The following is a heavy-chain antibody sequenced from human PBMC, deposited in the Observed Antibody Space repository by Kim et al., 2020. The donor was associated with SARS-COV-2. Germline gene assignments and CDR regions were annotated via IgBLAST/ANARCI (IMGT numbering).Heavy chain of an antibody. V-gene: IGHV1-24*01. Sequence: ASVKVSCKVSGYTLTELSMHWVRQAPGKGLEWMGGFDPEDGETIYAQKFQGRVTMTEDSSTDTAYMELSSLRSEDTAVYYCATDQRGYYDSSGYPYYFDYWGQGTLVTVSS. J-gene: IGHJ4*02. D-gene: IGHD3-22*01. CDR2: FDPEDGET. CDR1: GYTLTELS. CDR3: ATDQRGYYDSSGYPYYFDY.